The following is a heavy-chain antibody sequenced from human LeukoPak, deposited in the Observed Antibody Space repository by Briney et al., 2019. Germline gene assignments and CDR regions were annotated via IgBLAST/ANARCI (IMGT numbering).Heavy chain of an antibody. D-gene: IGHD6-13*01. Sequence: SQTLSLTCTVSGGSIRRDNFFWSWIRQSPGKGLEWLGYIFHSGGAYYNPSLKSRVTMSVDTSKNMFSLNLSSVTAADTAMYYCAREVIEAGDSDAFDIWGQGTMATVSS. J-gene: IGHJ3*02. V-gene: IGHV4-30-4*08. CDR3: AREVIEAGDSDAFDI. CDR1: GGSIRRDNFF. CDR2: IFHSGGA.